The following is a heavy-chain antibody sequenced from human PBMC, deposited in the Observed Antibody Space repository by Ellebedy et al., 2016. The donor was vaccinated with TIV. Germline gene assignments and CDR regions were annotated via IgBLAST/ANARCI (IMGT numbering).Heavy chain of an antibody. V-gene: IGHV3-74*01. CDR3: ARAGEYCDFPQNCYAMDV. Sequence: GESLKISCAASGFTFSSSWVHWVRQVPGKGLVWVARINGDGSNIGYADSVRGRFTISRDSSKNTLDLQMNSLRAEDTAVYYCARAGEYCDFPQNCYAMDVWGQGTTVTVS. CDR2: INGDGSNI. CDR1: GFTFSSSW. D-gene: IGHD2/OR15-2a*01. J-gene: IGHJ6*02.